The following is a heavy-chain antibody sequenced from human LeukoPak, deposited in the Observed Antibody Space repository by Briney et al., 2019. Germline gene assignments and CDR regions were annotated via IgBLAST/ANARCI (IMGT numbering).Heavy chain of an antibody. CDR2: ISGDGGST. CDR3: AKDPLSCGGDCYSLIDY. CDR1: GFTFDDYA. D-gene: IGHD2-21*02. Sequence: GGSLRLSCAASGFTFDDYAMHWVRQAPGEGLEWVSLISGDGGSTYYADSVKGRFTISRDNSKNSLYLQMNSLRTEDTALYYCAKDPLSCGGDCYSLIDYWGQGTLVTVSS. V-gene: IGHV3-43*02. J-gene: IGHJ4*02.